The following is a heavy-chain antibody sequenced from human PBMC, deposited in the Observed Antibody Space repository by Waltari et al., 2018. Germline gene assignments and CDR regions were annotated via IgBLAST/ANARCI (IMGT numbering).Heavy chain of an antibody. V-gene: IGHV1-2*02. CDR3: ARGEYYYDSSGYPDY. J-gene: IGHJ4*02. D-gene: IGHD3-22*01. Sequence: QVQLVQSGAEVQKPGASVKVSCTASGSTFTGSYMHWVRHAPGQGLEWMGWINPNSGGTNYAQKFQGRVTMTRDTSISTAYMELSRLRSDDTAVYYCARGEYYYDSSGYPDYWGQGTLVTVSS. CDR1: GSTFTGSY. CDR2: INPNSGGT.